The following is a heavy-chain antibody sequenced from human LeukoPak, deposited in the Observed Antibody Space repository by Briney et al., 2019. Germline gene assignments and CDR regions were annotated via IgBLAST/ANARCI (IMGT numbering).Heavy chain of an antibody. CDR2: INSDGSST. J-gene: IGHJ4*02. D-gene: IGHD6-19*01. V-gene: IGHV3-74*01. CDR1: GFTFSSYW. Sequence: GRSLRLSCAPSGFTFSSYWMHWVRQAPGKGLVCVSRINSDGSSTSYADSVKGRFTISRDNAKNTLYLHRDSLRAEDTAVYYCARDGDWLAVAGTPLDYWGQGTLVTVSS. CDR3: ARDGDWLAVAGTPLDY.